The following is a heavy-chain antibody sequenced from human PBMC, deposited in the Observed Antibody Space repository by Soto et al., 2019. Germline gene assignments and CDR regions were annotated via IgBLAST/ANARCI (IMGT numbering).Heavy chain of an antibody. D-gene: IGHD2-21*01. CDR1: GLTYSNYG. J-gene: IGHJ3*02. CDR2: ISTDGRDK. CDR3: AKDSIFDPDAFDI. V-gene: IGHV3-30*18. Sequence: PGGSLRLSCAASGLTYSNYGMHWVRQAPGKGLEWVAIISTDGRDKYYVDSVKGRFTISRDNSENTLYLQMNSLRAEDTAVYYCAKDSIFDPDAFDIWGQGTMVTVSS.